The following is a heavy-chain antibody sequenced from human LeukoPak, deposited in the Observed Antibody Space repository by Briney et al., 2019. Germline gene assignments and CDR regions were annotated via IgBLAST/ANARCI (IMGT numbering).Heavy chain of an antibody. Sequence: GGSLRLSCAASGFTFSSYAMSWVRQAPGKGLVWVSRINSDGSSTSYADSVKGRFTISRDNAKNTLYLQMNSLRAEDTAVYYCASPGGAYSGSHDYWGQGTLVTVSS. CDR3: ASPGGAYSGSHDY. CDR1: GFTFSSYA. D-gene: IGHD1-26*01. J-gene: IGHJ4*02. CDR2: INSDGSST. V-gene: IGHV3-74*01.